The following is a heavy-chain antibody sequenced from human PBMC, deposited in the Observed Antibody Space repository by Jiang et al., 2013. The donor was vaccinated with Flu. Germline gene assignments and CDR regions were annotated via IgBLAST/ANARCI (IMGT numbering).Heavy chain of an antibody. CDR2: ISYDGSNK. D-gene: IGHD1-26*01. CDR3: AGGFELRIYYYGMDV. CDR1: GFTFSSYG. Sequence: GGVVQPGRSLRLSCAASGFTFSSYGMHWVRQAPGKGLEWVAVISYDGSNKYYADSVKGRFTISRDNSKNTLYLQMNSLRAEDTAVYYCAGGFELRIYYYGMDVWGQGTTVTVSS. J-gene: IGHJ6*02. V-gene: IGHV3-30*03.